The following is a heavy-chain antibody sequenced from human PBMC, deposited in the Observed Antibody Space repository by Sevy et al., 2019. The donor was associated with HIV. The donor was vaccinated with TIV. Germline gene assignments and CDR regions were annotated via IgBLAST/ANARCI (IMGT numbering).Heavy chain of an antibody. V-gene: IGHV1-18*01. CDR1: GYTFGTYR. D-gene: IGHD2-15*01. Sequence: ASVKVSCKVSGYTFGTYRITWVRQAPGQGLEWMGWISPHNGDTNYAQKLQGRVTMITDTSTSTAYMELRSLRSDDTAVYYCARAYCSGGRCYSLAYWGQGTLVTVSS. J-gene: IGHJ4*02. CDR2: ISPHNGDT. CDR3: ARAYCSGGRCYSLAY.